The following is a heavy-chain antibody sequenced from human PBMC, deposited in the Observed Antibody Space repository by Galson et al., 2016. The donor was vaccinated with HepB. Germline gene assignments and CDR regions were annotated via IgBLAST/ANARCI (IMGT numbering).Heavy chain of an antibody. CDR3: ARGDCSSSTCYVIWFDP. CDR2: IKNDGSQK. J-gene: IGHJ5*02. CDR1: GFTFSNYW. V-gene: IGHV3-7*01. D-gene: IGHD2-2*01. Sequence: SLRLSCAASGFTFSNYWMSWVRQVPGKGLEWVANIKNDGSQKYYVDPVKGRFTISRDNGKNSLYLQMSSLRAEDTAVYYCARGDCSSSTCYVIWFDPWGQGTLVTVSS.